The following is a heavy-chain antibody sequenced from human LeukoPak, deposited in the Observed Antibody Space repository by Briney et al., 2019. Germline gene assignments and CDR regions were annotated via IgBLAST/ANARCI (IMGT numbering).Heavy chain of an antibody. D-gene: IGHD2-2*01. V-gene: IGHV3-49*04. J-gene: IGHJ4*02. Sequence: GGSLRFSCTASGFTFSDYAMSWVRQAPGKGLEWVGFIRSETYGGTTEYAASVKGRFTISRDDSKSIAYLQMNSLKTEDTAVYYCTRGSGDSLGAAVGVPSAISDYWGQGTLVTVSS. CDR2: IRSETYGGTT. CDR1: GFTFSDYA. CDR3: TRGSGDSLGAAVGVPSAISDY.